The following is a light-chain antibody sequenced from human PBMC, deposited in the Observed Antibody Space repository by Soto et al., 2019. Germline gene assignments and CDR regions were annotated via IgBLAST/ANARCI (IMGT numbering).Light chain of an antibody. Sequence: EVVLTQSPGTLSLAPGERATRSCRASQSVSSSYLAWYQQKPGQPPRLLIYGASTRATGIPARFSGSGSGTEFTLTISSLQSVDFAVYSCQQYNNWPWTFGQGTKVDI. J-gene: IGKJ1*01. CDR2: GAS. V-gene: IGKV3-15*01. CDR3: QQYNNWPWT. CDR1: QSVSSSY.